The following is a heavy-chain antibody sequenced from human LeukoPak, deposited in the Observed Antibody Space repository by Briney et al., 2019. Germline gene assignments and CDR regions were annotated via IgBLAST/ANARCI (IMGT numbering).Heavy chain of an antibody. J-gene: IGHJ4*02. D-gene: IGHD1-14*01. CDR1: GGSIRSYY. CDR2: FFFGGST. V-gene: IGHV4-59*08. Sequence: PSGTLSLTCTVSGGSIRSYYWSWIRQPPGKGLEWIGCFFFGGSTDYNPSLQGRVTISVDTSKNQLSLLVSSVTASDTAVYYCARRRYNRGQINYWGQGTLVTVS. CDR3: ARRRYNRGQINY.